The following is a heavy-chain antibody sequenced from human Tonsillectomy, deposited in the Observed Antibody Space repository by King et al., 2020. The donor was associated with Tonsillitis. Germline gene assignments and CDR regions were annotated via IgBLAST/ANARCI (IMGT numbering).Heavy chain of an antibody. D-gene: IGHD3-22*01. J-gene: IGHJ5*02. CDR3: AGQHESRIDRCPFDP. V-gene: IGHV5-10-1*03. CDR2: IDPSDSYT. CDR1: GYSFTNYW. Sequence: VQLVESGAEVKKPGESLRISCTGSGYSFTNYWINWVRQMPGKGLEWMGRIDPSDSYTNYSPSFQGHVTISADKSVTTAYLQWTSLKASDTAMYYCAGQHESRIDRCPFDPWGQGTL.